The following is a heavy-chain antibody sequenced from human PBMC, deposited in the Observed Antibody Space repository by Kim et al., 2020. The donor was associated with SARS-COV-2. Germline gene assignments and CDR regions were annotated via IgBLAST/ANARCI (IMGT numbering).Heavy chain of an antibody. Sequence: GGSLRLSCTASGFTFSSYSLKWVRQAPGKGLEWISYIHKGSGSIFYTDSVQGRFTVSRDNGQNSLYLDMSSLSDDDTAVYYCARDAYGDYFSFDYWGLGTLVTVSS. J-gene: IGHJ4*02. CDR1: GFTFSSYS. CDR3: ARDAYGDYFSFDY. CDR2: IHKGSGSI. D-gene: IGHD4-17*01. V-gene: IGHV3-48*02.